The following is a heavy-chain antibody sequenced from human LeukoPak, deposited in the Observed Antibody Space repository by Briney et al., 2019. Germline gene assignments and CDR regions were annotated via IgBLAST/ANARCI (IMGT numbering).Heavy chain of an antibody. CDR3: ARGSKIRGYSYGSEFDY. V-gene: IGHV1-2*02. D-gene: IGHD5-18*01. J-gene: IGHJ4*02. CDR1: GGTFSSYA. CDR2: INPNSGGA. Sequence: GASVKVSCKASGGTFSSYAISWVRQAPGQGLEWMGWINPNSGGANYAQKFQGRVTMTRDTSISTSYMELSRLRSDDTAVYYCARGSKIRGYSYGSEFDYWGQGTLVTVSS.